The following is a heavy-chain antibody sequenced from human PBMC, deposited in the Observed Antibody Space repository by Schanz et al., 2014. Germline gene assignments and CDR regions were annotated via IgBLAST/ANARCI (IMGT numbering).Heavy chain of an antibody. J-gene: IGHJ3*01. CDR3: ARDLVSYHDFWSGQETGDRAFDL. CDR1: GFTFSNYS. CDR2: ISSTSSYI. Sequence: EVQLVESGGGLVKPGGSLRLSCAASGFTFSNYSMNWVRQAPGKGLEWVSSISSTSSYIFYADSVKGRFTISRDNAKNSLYLQMNSLRAEDTAVYYCARDLVSYHDFWSGQETGDRAFDLWGQGTMVTVSP. D-gene: IGHD3-3*01. V-gene: IGHV3-21*01.